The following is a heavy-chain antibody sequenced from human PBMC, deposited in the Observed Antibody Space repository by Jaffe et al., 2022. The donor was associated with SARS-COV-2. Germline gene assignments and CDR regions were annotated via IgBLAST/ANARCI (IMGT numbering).Heavy chain of an antibody. V-gene: IGHV4-38-2*02. CDR1: GYSISSGYY. D-gene: IGHD2-15*01. J-gene: IGHJ5*02. CDR2: IYHSGST. Sequence: QVQLQESGPGLVKPSETLSLTCTVSGYSISSGYYWGWIRQPPGKGLEWIGSIYHSGSTYYNPSLKSRVTISVDTSKNQFSLKLSSVTAADTAVYYCARNPCSGGSCYQVRPNWFDPWGQGTLVTVSS. CDR3: ARNPCSGGSCYQVRPNWFDP.